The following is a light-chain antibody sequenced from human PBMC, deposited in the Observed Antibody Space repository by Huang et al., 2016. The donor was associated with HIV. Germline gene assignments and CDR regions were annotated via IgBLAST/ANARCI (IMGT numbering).Light chain of an antibody. CDR3: HQYNNWLLS. CDR1: RSVSNN. CDR2: GSS. Sequence: IVMTQSPATLSVSPGERVTLSCRANRSVSNNLAWYQKRPGQAPRLLIYGSSTRAPGVPARFSGSGSGTDFSLTISSLQSEDFALYYCHQYNNWLLSFGGGTRVDI. V-gene: IGKV3-15*01. J-gene: IGKJ4*01.